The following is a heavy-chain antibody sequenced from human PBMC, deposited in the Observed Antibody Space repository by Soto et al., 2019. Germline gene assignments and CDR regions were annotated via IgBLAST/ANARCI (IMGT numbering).Heavy chain of an antibody. CDR3: VKGGMYVSSPRPY. CDR1: GFTFSSYT. D-gene: IGHD2-8*01. Sequence: GVSLRLSCSASGFTFSSYTMHWVRQAPGKGLEYVSAISSNGGSTYYPDSVKGRFTISRDNSKNTLYLQMSSLRTEDTAVYYCVKGGMYVSSPRPYWGQGTLVTVSS. J-gene: IGHJ4*02. CDR2: ISSNGGST. V-gene: IGHV3-64D*08.